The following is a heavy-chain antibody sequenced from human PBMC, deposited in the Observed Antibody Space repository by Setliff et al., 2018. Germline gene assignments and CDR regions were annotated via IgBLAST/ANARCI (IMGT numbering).Heavy chain of an antibody. CDR2: ISGSGTPT. CDR3: ATVFVTDSDPYHTGLDV. D-gene: IGHD2-8*02. V-gene: IGHV3-23*01. Sequence: GGSLRLSCVVSGLNFNNYAMSWVRQAPGKGLEWVSTISGSGTPTYYADSVKGRFIVDRDNSKKTLFLQMNSLRADDSAVYFCATVFVTDSDPYHTGLDVWGQGTTVTVSS. J-gene: IGHJ6*02. CDR1: GLNFNNYA.